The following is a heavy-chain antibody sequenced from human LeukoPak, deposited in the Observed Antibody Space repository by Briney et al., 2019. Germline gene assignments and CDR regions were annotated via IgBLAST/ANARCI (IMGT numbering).Heavy chain of an antibody. J-gene: IGHJ4*02. CDR2: INPNSGGT. Sequence: ASVKVSCKASGYTFTGYYMHWVRQAPGQGLEWMGWINPNSGGTNYAQKFQGRVTMTRDTSISTAYMELSRLRSDDTAVYYCARGSVYYDSSGYFAYWGQGTLVTVSS. D-gene: IGHD3-22*01. CDR3: ARGSVYYDSSGYFAY. CDR1: GYTFTGYY. V-gene: IGHV1-2*02.